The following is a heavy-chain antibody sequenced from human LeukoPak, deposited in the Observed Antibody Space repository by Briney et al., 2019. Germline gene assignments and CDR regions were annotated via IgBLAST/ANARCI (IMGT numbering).Heavy chain of an antibody. D-gene: IGHD4-17*01. CDR3: ARAKEAPYGDYASNDY. CDR2: INPNSGGT. CDR1: GYTFTGYY. Sequence: ASVKVSCKASGYTFTGYYIHWVRQAPGQGLEWMGWINPNSGGTNYAQKFQGRVTMTRDTSISTAYMELSRLRSDDTAVYYCARAKEAPYGDYASNDYWGQGTLVTVSS. J-gene: IGHJ4*02. V-gene: IGHV1-2*02.